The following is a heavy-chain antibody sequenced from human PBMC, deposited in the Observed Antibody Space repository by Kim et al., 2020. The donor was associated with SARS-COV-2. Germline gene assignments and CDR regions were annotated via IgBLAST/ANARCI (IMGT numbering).Heavy chain of an antibody. CDR2: ISAYNGNT. D-gene: IGHD2-2*01. V-gene: IGHV1-18*01. CDR1: GYTFTSYG. J-gene: IGHJ5*02. Sequence: ASVKVSCKASGYTFTSYGISWVRQAPGQGLEWMGWISAYNGNTNYAQKLQGRVTMTTDTSTSTAYMELRSLRSDDTAVYYCARVENSTPADIVVVPAAIGKFDPWGQGTLVTVSS. CDR3: ARVENSTPADIVVVPAAIGKFDP.